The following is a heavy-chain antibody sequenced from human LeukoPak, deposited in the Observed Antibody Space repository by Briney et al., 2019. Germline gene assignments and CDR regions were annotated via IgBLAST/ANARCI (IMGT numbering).Heavy chain of an antibody. D-gene: IGHD3-3*01. CDR3: AMSGYPGRLHDR. Sequence: SETLSLTCTVSDGSISSSSYYWDWIRQPPGKGLEYIGSIYYSGSTYYYPSLQSRVTISVNTSKNQCSLKVTSVTAADTAVYYCAMSGYPGRLHDRWGQGILVTVSS. CDR1: DGSISSSSYY. V-gene: IGHV4-39*07. J-gene: IGHJ5*02. CDR2: IYYSGST.